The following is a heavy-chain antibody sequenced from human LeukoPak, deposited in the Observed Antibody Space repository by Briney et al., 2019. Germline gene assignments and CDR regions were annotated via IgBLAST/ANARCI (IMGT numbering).Heavy chain of an antibody. J-gene: IGHJ4*02. V-gene: IGHV4-31*03. Sequence: SQTLSLTCSVSGGSVSSGGSYWTWIRQRPGKGLEWIGYIYYSGFTFYSPSLKTRFFISLDTSENQVSLKVNSVTAADTAVYYCARVGSYNFDYWGQGTLVTVSS. CDR2: IYYSGFT. CDR1: GGSVSSGGSY. CDR3: ARVGSYNFDY. D-gene: IGHD3-10*01.